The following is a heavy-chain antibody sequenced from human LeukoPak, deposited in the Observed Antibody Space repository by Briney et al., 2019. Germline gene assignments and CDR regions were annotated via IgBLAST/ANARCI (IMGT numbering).Heavy chain of an antibody. CDR1: GGSFSGYY. CDR3: ARGVVAAPQTFDY. CDR2: ISYSGST. Sequence: SETLSLTCAVYGGSFSGYYWSWIRQPPGKGLEYIGYISYSGSTNYNPSLKSRVTISVDTSKNQFSLKLGSVAAADTAVYYCARGVVAAPQTFDYWGQGTLVTVSS. V-gene: IGHV4-59*01. D-gene: IGHD2-15*01. J-gene: IGHJ4*02.